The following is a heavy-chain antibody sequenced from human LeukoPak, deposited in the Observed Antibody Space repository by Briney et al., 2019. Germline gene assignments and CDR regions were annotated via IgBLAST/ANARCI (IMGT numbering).Heavy chain of an antibody. D-gene: IGHD5-18*01. CDR2: MNPNSGNT. V-gene: IGHV1-8*01. CDR1: GYTFTSYD. Sequence: ASVKVSCKASGYTFTSYDINWVRQATGQGLEWMGWMNPNSGNTGYAQKFQGRVTMTSNTSISTAYMELSRLRSEDTAVYYCARGTGYSYGYHYYYYMDVWGKGTTVTVSS. CDR3: ARGTGYSYGYHYYYYMDV. J-gene: IGHJ6*03.